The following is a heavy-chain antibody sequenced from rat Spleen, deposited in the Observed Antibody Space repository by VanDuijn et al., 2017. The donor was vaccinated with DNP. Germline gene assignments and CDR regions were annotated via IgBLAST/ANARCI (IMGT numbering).Heavy chain of an antibody. D-gene: IGHD1-11*01. CDR1: GFTFSDYA. CDR3: AKGGYGYFDY. V-gene: IGHV5-17*01. Sequence: EVQLVESGGGLVQPGRSLKLSCAASGFTFSDYAMAWVRQAPKKGLEWVASITNSGGSTYYPDSVKGRFTISRDNAENTVYLQMNSLRSEDTATYYCAKGGYGYFDYWGQGVMVTVSS. J-gene: IGHJ2*01. CDR2: ITNSGGST.